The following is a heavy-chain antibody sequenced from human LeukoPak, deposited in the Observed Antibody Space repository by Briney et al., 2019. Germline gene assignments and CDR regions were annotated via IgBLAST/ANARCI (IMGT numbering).Heavy chain of an antibody. CDR1: CGLISIYY. CDR3: ARDWASYYYYYYMGV. V-gene: IGHV4-4*07. Sequence: KPSDTLSLTCSVCCGLISIYYWRWIRQPAAEGLEGVGRIYISGSTNYNPALKSRVTMSVDTSKNQFSLKLSSVTAADTAVYYCARDWASYYYYYYMGVWVKETTVTVT. J-gene: IGHJ6*03. D-gene: IGHD3-16*01. CDR2: IYISGST.